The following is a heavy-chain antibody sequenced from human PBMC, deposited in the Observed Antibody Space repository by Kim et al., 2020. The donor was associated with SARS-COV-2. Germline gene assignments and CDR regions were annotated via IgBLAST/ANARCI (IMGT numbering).Heavy chain of an antibody. V-gene: IGHV3-30*18. D-gene: IGHD6-6*01. CDR3: AKGEAARPPAEYFQH. CDR2: ISYDGSNK. CDR1: GFTFSSYG. Sequence: GGSLRLSCAASGFTFSSYGMHWVRQAPGKGLEWVAVISYDGSNKYYADSVKGRFTISRDNSKNTLYLQMNSLRAEDTAVYYCAKGEAARPPAEYFQHWGQGTLVTVSS. J-gene: IGHJ1*01.